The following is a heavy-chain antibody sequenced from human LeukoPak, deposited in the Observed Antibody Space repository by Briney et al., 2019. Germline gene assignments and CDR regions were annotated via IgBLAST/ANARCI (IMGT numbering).Heavy chain of an antibody. D-gene: IGHD1-26*01. CDR1: GGSISSGHYY. CDR3: ARGEGAPNFDY. Sequence: PSETLSLTCTVSGGSISSGHYYWSWIRQPPGQGLEWIGYIYYIGSTYYNPSLKSRVTVSLDTSKNQFSLRLSSVTAADTAVYYCARGEGAPNFDYWGQGTLVTVS. J-gene: IGHJ4*02. CDR2: IYYIGST. V-gene: IGHV4-30-4*01.